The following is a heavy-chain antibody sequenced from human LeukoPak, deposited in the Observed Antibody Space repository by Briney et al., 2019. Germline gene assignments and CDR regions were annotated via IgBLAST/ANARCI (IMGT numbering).Heavy chain of an antibody. CDR1: GFTFSSYD. V-gene: IGHV3-13*05. Sequence: GGSLRLSCAASGFTFSSYDMHWVRQATGKGLEWVSAIGTAGDPYYPGSVKGRFTISRENAKNSLYLQMNSLRAGDTAVYYCARGRYCSSTSCYGQNEFDYWGQGTLVTVSS. CDR2: IGTAGDP. CDR3: ARGRYCSSTSCYGQNEFDY. D-gene: IGHD2-2*01. J-gene: IGHJ4*02.